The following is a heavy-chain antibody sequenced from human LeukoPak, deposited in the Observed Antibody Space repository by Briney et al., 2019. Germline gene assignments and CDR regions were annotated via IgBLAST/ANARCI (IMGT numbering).Heavy chain of an antibody. V-gene: IGHV1-46*01. D-gene: IGHD3/OR15-3a*01. J-gene: IGHJ5*02. CDR1: GYTFTSYY. CDR2: INHSSDRT. Sequence: ATVKVSCKASGYTFTSYYMNWVRQAPGQGLEWMGIINHSSDRTTYAQKFQGRVTMTRDTSTSTVYMELTSLRSEDTAVFYCARGGLPARFRVDPWGQGTLVTVSS. CDR3: ARGGLPARFRVDP.